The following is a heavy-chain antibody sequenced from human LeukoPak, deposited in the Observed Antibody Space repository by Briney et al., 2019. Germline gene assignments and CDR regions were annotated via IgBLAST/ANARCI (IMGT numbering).Heavy chain of an antibody. Sequence: SETLSLTCTVSGGSISSYYWSWIRQPPGKGLEWTGYIYTSGSTNYNPSLKSRVTISVDTSKNQFSLKLSSVTAADTAVYYCASEAAAGRFDYWGQGTLVTVSS. CDR1: GGSISSYY. D-gene: IGHD6-13*01. J-gene: IGHJ4*02. CDR3: ASEAAAGRFDY. V-gene: IGHV4-4*09. CDR2: IYTSGST.